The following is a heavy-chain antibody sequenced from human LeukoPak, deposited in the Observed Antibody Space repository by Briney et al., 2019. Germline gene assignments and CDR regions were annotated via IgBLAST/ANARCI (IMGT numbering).Heavy chain of an antibody. J-gene: IGHJ4*02. Sequence: SETLSLTCTVSGGSISSSRYYWGWIRQPPGKGLEWIGSIYYSGSTYYNPSLKSRVTISVDTSKNQFSLKLSSVTAADTAVYYCARHDSIWFGVDYWGQGTLVTVSS. CDR1: GGSISSSRYY. CDR2: IYYSGST. D-gene: IGHD3-10*01. CDR3: ARHDSIWFGVDY. V-gene: IGHV4-39*01.